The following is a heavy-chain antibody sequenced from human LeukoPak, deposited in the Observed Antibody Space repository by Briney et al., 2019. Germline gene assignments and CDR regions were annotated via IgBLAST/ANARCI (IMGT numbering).Heavy chain of an antibody. V-gene: IGHV3-9*01. Sequence: GGSLRLSCAASGLSFDDYGMHWVRQAPGKGLEWVSGISRNSDSIAYADSVRGRFTISRDNAKNSLYLQMNSLRADDTAFYYCAKRGQGIDYWGQGTLVTVSS. CDR1: GLSFDDYG. J-gene: IGHJ4*02. D-gene: IGHD3-10*01. CDR2: ISRNSDSI. CDR3: AKRGQGIDY.